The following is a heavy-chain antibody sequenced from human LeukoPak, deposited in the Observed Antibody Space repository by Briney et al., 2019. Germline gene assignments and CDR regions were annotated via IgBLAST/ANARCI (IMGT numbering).Heavy chain of an antibody. D-gene: IGHD2-2*02. CDR2: FDPEDGET. CDR1: GCTLAELS. V-gene: IGHV1-24*01. CDR3: ATACTRISCYMIGAYFDS. J-gene: IGHJ4*02. Sequence: ASVKVSCKVSGCTLAELSMHWVRQAPGKGLEWMGGFDPEDGETVYAQKLQGRVTMTEDTSTDTAYMELTNLRSEDTAVYYCATACTRISCYMIGAYFDSWGQGTLVSVSS.